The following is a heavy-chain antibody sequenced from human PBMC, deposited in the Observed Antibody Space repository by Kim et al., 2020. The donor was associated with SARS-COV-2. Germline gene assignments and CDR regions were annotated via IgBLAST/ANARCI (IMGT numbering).Heavy chain of an antibody. CDR1: GGTFSSYA. CDR2: IIPIFGTA. Sequence: SVKVSCKASGGTFSSYAISWVRQAPGQGLEWMGGIIPIFGTANYAQKFQGRVTITADESTSTAYMELSSLRSEDTAVYYCARDVGGYCSGGSCYYGGDYYGMDVWGQGTTVTVSS. V-gene: IGHV1-69*13. J-gene: IGHJ6*02. CDR3: ARDVGGYCSGGSCYYGGDYYGMDV. D-gene: IGHD2-15*01.